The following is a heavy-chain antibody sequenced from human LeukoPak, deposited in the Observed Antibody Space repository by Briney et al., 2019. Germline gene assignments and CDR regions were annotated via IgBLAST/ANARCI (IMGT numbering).Heavy chain of an antibody. CDR3: AISSAYGDYADY. D-gene: IGHD4-17*01. J-gene: IGHJ4*02. Sequence: ASVKVSCKVSGYTLTELSMHWVRQAPGKGLEWMGGFDPEDGETIYAQKFQGRVTMTEDTSTDTAYMELSSLRSEDTAVYYCAISSAYGDYADYWGQGTLVTVSS. CDR2: FDPEDGET. V-gene: IGHV1-24*01. CDR1: GYTLTELS.